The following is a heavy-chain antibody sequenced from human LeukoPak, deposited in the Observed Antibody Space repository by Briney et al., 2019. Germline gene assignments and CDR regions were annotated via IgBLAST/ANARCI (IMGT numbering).Heavy chain of an antibody. Sequence: GGSLRLSCAASGFTFSSYAMSWVRQAPGKGLEWVSAISGSGGSTYYADSVKGRLTISRDNSKNTLYLQMNSLRAEDTAVYYCAKVRYSYYYYYYMDVWGKGTTVTVSS. D-gene: IGHD3-9*01. V-gene: IGHV3-23*01. CDR3: AKVRYSYYYYYYMDV. CDR1: GFTFSSYA. J-gene: IGHJ6*03. CDR2: ISGSGGST.